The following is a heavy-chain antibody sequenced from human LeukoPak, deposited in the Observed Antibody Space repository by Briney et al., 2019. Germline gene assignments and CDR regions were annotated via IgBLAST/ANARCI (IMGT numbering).Heavy chain of an antibody. CDR3: ARDRGYYDSSGYSWYYYGMDV. J-gene: IGHJ6*02. CDR1: GFTFSSYG. V-gene: IGHV3-33*01. Sequence: PGSSLRLSCAASGFTFSSYGMHWVRQAPGKGLEWVPVIWYDGSNKYYADSVKGRFTISRDNSKDTLYLQMNSLRAEDTAVYYCARDRGYYDSSGYSWYYYGMDVWGQGTTVTVSS. CDR2: IWYDGSNK. D-gene: IGHD3-22*01.